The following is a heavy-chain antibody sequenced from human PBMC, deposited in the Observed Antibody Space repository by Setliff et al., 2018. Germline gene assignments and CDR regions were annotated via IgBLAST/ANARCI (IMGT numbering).Heavy chain of an antibody. J-gene: IGHJ5*02. CDR2: MNPNSGHT. CDR1: GYTFTSYG. D-gene: IGHD2-15*01. V-gene: IGHV1-8*03. Sequence: ASVKVSCKASGYTFTSYGINWVRQATGQGLEWMGWMNPNSGHTGYAQKFQGRVTITRNTSISTTYMELSSLRSEDTAVYYCARGSRSGGKGGYNWFDPWGQGTLVTVPQ. CDR3: ARGSRSGGKGGYNWFDP.